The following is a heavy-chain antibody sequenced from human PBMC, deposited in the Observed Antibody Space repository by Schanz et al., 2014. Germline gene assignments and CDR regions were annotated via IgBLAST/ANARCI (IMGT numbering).Heavy chain of an antibody. D-gene: IGHD6-25*01. CDR1: GFSFSSYA. V-gene: IGHV3-23*04. CDR3: AKVRYSSGWRGDYFHA. J-gene: IGHJ4*02. CDR2: ISASGGDT. Sequence: EVQLVESGGGLVQPGGSLRLSCTASGFSFSSYAINWVRQAPGKGLQWVSVISASGGDTYYADSVKGRFTISRDNSKNTLSLQMNSLRAEDAAVYYCAKVRYSSGWRGDYFHAWGQGTLVTVAS.